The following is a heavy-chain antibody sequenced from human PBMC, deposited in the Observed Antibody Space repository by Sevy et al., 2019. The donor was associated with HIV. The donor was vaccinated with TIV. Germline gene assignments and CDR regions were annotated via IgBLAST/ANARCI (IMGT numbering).Heavy chain of an antibody. CDR3: ARRGYYDSSGYYTYGMDV. CDR1: GYRFTSYW. CDR2: IYPDDSDT. J-gene: IGHJ6*02. D-gene: IGHD3-22*01. V-gene: IGHV5-51*01. Sequence: GESLKISCKGSGYRFTSYWIGWVRQMPGKGLEWMGIIYPDDSDTRYSPSFQGQVTISADKSITTAYLQWTSLKVSDTAIYYCARRGYYDSSGYYTYGMDVWGQGTTVTVSS.